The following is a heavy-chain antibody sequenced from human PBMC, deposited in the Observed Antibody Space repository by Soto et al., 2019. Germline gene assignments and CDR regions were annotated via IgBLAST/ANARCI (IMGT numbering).Heavy chain of an antibody. J-gene: IGHJ4*02. CDR3: AKGSSGWYERFDY. D-gene: IGHD6-19*01. Sequence: EVQLLESGGGLVQPGGSLRLSCAASGFTFSSYAMSWVRQAPGKGLEWVSAISGSGGRTYYADSVKGRFTISRDHSKNPLDLQRNSLRAEATAVYYCAKGSSGWYERFDYWGEGSLVTVSS. CDR2: ISGSGGRT. V-gene: IGHV3-23*01. CDR1: GFTFSSYA.